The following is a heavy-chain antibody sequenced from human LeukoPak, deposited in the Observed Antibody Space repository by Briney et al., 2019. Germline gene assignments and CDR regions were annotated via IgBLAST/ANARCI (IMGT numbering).Heavy chain of an antibody. CDR2: IIPIFGTA. CDR1: GGTFSSYA. Sequence: SVKVSCKASGGTFSSYAISWVRQAPGQGLEWMGGIIPIFGTANYAQKFQGRVTITADESTSTAYMEPSSLRSEDTAVYYCALVATYDAFDIWGQGTMVTVSS. V-gene: IGHV1-69*13. D-gene: IGHD5-12*01. J-gene: IGHJ3*02. CDR3: ALVATYDAFDI.